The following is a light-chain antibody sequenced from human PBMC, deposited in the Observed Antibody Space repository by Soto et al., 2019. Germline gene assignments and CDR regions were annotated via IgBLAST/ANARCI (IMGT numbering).Light chain of an antibody. Sequence: QSVLTQPPSASGSPGQSVTISCTGTSSDVGGYNYVSWYQQHPGKAPKLMIYEVFKRPSGVPDRFSGSKSGNTASLTISGLQAEDEADYYCCSYAGSYTFVVFGGGTKLTVL. J-gene: IGLJ2*01. CDR1: SSDVGGYNY. CDR2: EVF. CDR3: CSYAGSYTFVV. V-gene: IGLV2-8*01.